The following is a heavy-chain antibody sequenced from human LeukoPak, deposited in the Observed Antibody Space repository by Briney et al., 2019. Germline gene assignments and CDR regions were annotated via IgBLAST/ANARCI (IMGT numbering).Heavy chain of an antibody. Sequence: PGGSLRLSCAASGFTFSSYWMSWVRQAPGKGLEWVANIKQDGSEKYYVDSGKGRFTISRDNAKNSLYLQMNSLRAEDTAVYYCARESGPRAADYWGQGTLVTVSS. D-gene: IGHD1-14*01. J-gene: IGHJ4*02. CDR1: GFTFSSYW. CDR3: ARESGPRAADY. CDR2: IKQDGSEK. V-gene: IGHV3-7*01.